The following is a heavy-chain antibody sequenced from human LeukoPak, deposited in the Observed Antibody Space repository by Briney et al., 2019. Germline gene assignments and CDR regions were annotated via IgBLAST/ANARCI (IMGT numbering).Heavy chain of an antibody. V-gene: IGHV3-30*04. J-gene: IGHJ4*02. CDR2: ISYDGSNE. CDR3: AKGASYSGSLRGFDY. D-gene: IGHD1-26*01. Sequence: PGGSLRLSCAASGFTFSSYVMHWVRQAPGKGLEWVAIISYDGSNEYYADSVKGRFTISRDNAKNSLYLQMNSLRAEDMALYYCAKGASYSGSLRGFDYWGQGTLVTVSS. CDR1: GFTFSSYV.